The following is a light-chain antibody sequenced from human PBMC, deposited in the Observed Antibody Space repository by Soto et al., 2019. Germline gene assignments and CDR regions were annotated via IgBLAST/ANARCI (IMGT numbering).Light chain of an antibody. Sequence: IQLTQSPSSLSASVGDRVTISCRASQGIANFLAWYQQKPGKAPKLLIYGASTLQSGVPSRFSGSGSGTDFTLTISSLQHEDFATYYCQQLNSFPIPFGPGNKVDIK. CDR1: QGIANF. CDR2: GAS. V-gene: IGKV1-9*01. CDR3: QQLNSFPIP. J-gene: IGKJ3*01.